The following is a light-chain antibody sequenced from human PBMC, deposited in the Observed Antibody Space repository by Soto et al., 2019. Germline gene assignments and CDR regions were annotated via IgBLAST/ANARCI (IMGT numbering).Light chain of an antibody. V-gene: IGLV2-14*01. Sequence: QSALTQPASVSGSPGQSITISCTGSSGDIGDYKYVSWYKQHPGKAPKLMIYDVSNRPSGVSNRFSASKSGNTASLTISGLQAEDEADYYCSSYTSTNFGIFGGGTQLTVL. J-gene: IGLJ2*01. CDR1: SGDIGDYKY. CDR3: SSYTSTNFGI. CDR2: DVS.